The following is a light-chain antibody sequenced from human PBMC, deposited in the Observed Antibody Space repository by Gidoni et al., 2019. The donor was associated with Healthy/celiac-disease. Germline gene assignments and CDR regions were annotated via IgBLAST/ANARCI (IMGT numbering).Light chain of an antibody. CDR1: KSGSIN. J-gene: IGKJ4*01. V-gene: IGKV3-15*01. CDR2: GAS. Sequence: ERVLTQSPATLSVSPRERATLACRASKSGSINFAWYQQKPGQAPRLLIYGASTRATGIPARFSGSGSGTEFTLNISSLQSEDFAVYYCQQDKHWPRGTFGGGTKVEIK. CDR3: QQDKHWPRGT.